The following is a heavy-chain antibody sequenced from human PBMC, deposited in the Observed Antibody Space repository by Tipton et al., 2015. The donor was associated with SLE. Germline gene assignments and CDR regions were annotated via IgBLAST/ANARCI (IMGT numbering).Heavy chain of an antibody. Sequence: SLRLSCAASGFTFDDFGMSWGRQAPGKGLEWVSGINWKGASTGHADSVKGRFTISRDNAKNSLYLQMNSLRAEDTALYYCARGESDTVAGYFDYWGQGTHVTGSS. CDR2: INWKGAST. V-gene: IGHV3-20*04. CDR1: GFTFDDFG. CDR3: ARGESDTVAGYFDY. D-gene: IGHD6-19*01. J-gene: IGHJ4*02.